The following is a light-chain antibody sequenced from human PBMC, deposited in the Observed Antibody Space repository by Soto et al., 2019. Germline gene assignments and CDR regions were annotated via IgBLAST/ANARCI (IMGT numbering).Light chain of an antibody. Sequence: QPALTQPAYVSGSPGHSITIFCTETSSDVGGYNYVSWYQQHPGKAPKFMIYDVSNRPSGVSNRFSGSKSGNTASLTISGLQAEDEADYYCCSYTTSNTRQIVFGTGTKVTVL. CDR2: DVS. V-gene: IGLV2-14*01. J-gene: IGLJ1*01. CDR3: CSYTTSNTRQIV. CDR1: SSDVGGYNY.